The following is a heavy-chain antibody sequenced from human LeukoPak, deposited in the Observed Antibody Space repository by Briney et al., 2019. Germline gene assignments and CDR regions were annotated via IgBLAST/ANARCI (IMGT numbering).Heavy chain of an antibody. D-gene: IGHD3-10*01. Sequence: ASVKVSCKASGYTLTSYDINWVRQATGQGLEWMGWMNPNSGNTGYAQKFQGGVTMTRNTSINTAYMELSSLRSEDTAVYYCARGYHRYYHGSGRWYNWFDPWGQGTLVTVSS. J-gene: IGHJ5*02. CDR2: MNPNSGNT. CDR3: ARGYHRYYHGSGRWYNWFDP. CDR1: GYTLTSYD. V-gene: IGHV1-8*01.